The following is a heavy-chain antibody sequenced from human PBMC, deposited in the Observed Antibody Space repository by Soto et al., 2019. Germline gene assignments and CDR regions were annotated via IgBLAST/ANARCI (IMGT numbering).Heavy chain of an antibody. D-gene: IGHD3-3*01. CDR3: ARDRGNFGVVLADFYQYGMDV. V-gene: IGHV4-61*03. CDR2: VHYTGST. CDR1: GDSVTSGSIY. Sequence: QVQLQESGPGLVKPSETLSLTCTVSGDSVTSGSIYWSWIRQPPGKGLEWIGHVHYTGSTNYNPSLNGRVAISVDTSKNHFSLTLSSVTAADTAVYYCARDRGNFGVVLADFYQYGMDVWGQGTTVTVSS. J-gene: IGHJ6*02.